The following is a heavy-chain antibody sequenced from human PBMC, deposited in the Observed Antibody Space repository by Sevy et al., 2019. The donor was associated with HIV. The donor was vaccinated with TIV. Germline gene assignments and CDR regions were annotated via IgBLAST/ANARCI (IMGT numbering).Heavy chain of an antibody. CDR2: IKSKTDGGTT. CDR1: GFTFSNAW. D-gene: IGHD1-26*01. CDR3: TKDFLYSGSYYIDY. Sequence: GGSLRLSCAASGFTFSNAWMNWVRQAPGKGLEWVGRIKSKTDGGTTDYAAPVKGTFTISIDDSKNTLYLTMNSLKTEDTAVYYCTKDFLYSGSYYIDYWGQGTLVTVSS. J-gene: IGHJ4*02. V-gene: IGHV3-15*07.